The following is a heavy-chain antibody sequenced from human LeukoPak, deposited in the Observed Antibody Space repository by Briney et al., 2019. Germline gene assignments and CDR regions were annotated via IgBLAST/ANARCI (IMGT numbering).Heavy chain of an antibody. D-gene: IGHD5-12*01. Sequence: NPSETLSLTCTVSGYSVSSSSYYWGWIRQSPERGLEWFGTIFFSGSTYYNPSLKSRVSISIDTSKNQFSLRLNSVTAADTAVYYCARGSWGGYDYFDYSGQGILVTVSS. CDR3: ARGSWGGYDYFDY. J-gene: IGHJ4*02. CDR1: GYSVSSSSYY. V-gene: IGHV4-39*07. CDR2: IFFSGST.